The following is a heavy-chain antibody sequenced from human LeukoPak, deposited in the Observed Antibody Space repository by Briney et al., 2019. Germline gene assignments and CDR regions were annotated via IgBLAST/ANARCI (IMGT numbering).Heavy chain of an antibody. Sequence: SETLSLTCTVSGGSVSSGSYYWSWIRQPPGKGLEWIGYIYYSGSTNYNPSLKSRVTISVDTSKNQFSLKLSSVTAADTAVYYCARAPLAYYYDSSGPELDAFDIWGQGTVVTVSS. D-gene: IGHD3-22*01. J-gene: IGHJ3*02. CDR2: IYYSGST. CDR3: ARAPLAYYYDSSGPELDAFDI. V-gene: IGHV4-61*01. CDR1: GGSVSSGSYY.